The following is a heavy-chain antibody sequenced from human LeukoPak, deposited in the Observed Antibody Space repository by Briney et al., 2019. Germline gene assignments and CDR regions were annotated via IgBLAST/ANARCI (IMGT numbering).Heavy chain of an antibody. CDR2: INHSGST. J-gene: IGHJ6*02. V-gene: IGHV4-34*01. D-gene: IGHD3-9*01. CDR3: ARGLSHDILTGYYSGMDV. Sequence: PSETLSLTCALYGGSFSGYYWSCIRQPPGKGLEWIGEINHSGSTNYNPSLKSRVTISVDTSKNQFSLKLSSVTAADTAVYFCARGLSHDILTGYYSGMDVWGQGTTVTVSS. CDR1: GGSFSGYY.